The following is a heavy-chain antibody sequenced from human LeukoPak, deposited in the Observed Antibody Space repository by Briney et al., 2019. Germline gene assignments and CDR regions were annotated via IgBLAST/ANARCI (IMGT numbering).Heavy chain of an antibody. V-gene: IGHV1-2*04. CDR3: ARGREIWDYDSSGPLGAAFDI. CDR2: INPNSGGT. CDR1: GYTFTGYY. J-gene: IGHJ3*02. D-gene: IGHD3-22*01. Sequence: ASVKVSCKASGYTFTGYYMHWVRQAPGQGLEWMGWINPNSGGTNYAQKFQGWVTMTRDTSISTAYMELSRLRSDDTAVYYCARGREIWDYDSSGPLGAAFDIWGQGTMVTVSS.